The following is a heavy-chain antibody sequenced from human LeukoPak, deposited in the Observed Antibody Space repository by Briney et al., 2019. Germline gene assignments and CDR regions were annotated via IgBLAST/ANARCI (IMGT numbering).Heavy chain of an antibody. Sequence: GGSLRLSCVASGFTFSHYWMTWYRQAPGKGLEWVANLNQDGSIQAYGDSVRGRFTISRDNAKNSVYIQMNSLRVEDTAMYFYARDHNVADVWGRGTKVTVSS. V-gene: IGHV3-7*01. CDR1: GFTFSHYW. CDR3: ARDHNVADV. CDR2: LNQDGSIQ. J-gene: IGHJ3*01. D-gene: IGHD2-8*01.